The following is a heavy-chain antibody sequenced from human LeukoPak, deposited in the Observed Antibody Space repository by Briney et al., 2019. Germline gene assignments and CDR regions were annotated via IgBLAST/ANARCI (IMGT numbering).Heavy chain of an antibody. CDR3: PTDTVGGNP. V-gene: IGHV3-30*02. Sequence: PGGSLRLSCVASGFIFSNYGMHWIRQAPGKGLDWVAFIRYDGNVKYYADSVKGRFTISRDNSKNTLYLQMNSLRAEDTAVYYCPTDTVGGNPWGQGTLVTVSS. CDR2: IRYDGNVK. D-gene: IGHD1-26*01. CDR1: GFIFSNYG. J-gene: IGHJ5*02.